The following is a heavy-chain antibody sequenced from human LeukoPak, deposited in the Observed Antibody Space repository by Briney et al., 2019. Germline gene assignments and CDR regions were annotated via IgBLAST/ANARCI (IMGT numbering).Heavy chain of an antibody. D-gene: IGHD6-13*01. Sequence: GGSLRLSCAASGFTFSSYSMNWVRQAPGKGLEWVSSISSSSSYIYYADSVKGRFTISRDNAKNSLYLQMNSLRAEDTAVYYCARMVRAAGTVLWFDYWGQGTLVTVSS. CDR1: GFTFSSYS. CDR2: ISSSSSYI. J-gene: IGHJ4*02. V-gene: IGHV3-21*01. CDR3: ARMVRAAGTVLWFDY.